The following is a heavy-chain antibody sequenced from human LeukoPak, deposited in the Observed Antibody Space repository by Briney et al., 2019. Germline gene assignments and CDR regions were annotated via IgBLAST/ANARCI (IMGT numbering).Heavy chain of an antibody. CDR2: IIPIFGTA. Sequence: ASVKVSCKASGGTFSSYAISWVRQAPGQGLEWMGGIIPIFGTANYAQKFQGRVTITTDESTSTAYMELSSLRSEDTAVYYCARASGSYYDDKYYFDYWGQGTLVTVSS. V-gene: IGHV1-69*05. J-gene: IGHJ4*02. D-gene: IGHD1-26*01. CDR1: GGTFSSYA. CDR3: ARASGSYYDDKYYFDY.